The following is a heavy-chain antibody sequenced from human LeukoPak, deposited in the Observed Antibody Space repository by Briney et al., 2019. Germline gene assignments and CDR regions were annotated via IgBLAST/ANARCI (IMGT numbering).Heavy chain of an antibody. Sequence: SETLSLTCTVSGGSISSYYWSWIRQPADKGLEWIGRIYSSGSTNYNPSLKSRVTMSVDTSKNQLSLKLNSVTAADTAVYYCTRDDVDTPTFDYLGQGTLVTVSS. J-gene: IGHJ4*02. V-gene: IGHV4-4*07. CDR3: TRDDVDTPTFDY. D-gene: IGHD5-18*01. CDR2: IYSSGST. CDR1: GGSISSYY.